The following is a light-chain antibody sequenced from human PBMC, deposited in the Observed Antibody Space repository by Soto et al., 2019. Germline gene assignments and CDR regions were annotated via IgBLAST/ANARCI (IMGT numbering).Light chain of an antibody. CDR1: QSISSY. J-gene: IGKJ4*01. V-gene: IGKV1-39*01. Sequence: DLQMTQSPSSLSASVGDRVTITCRASQSISSYLNWYQQKPGKAPKLLIYAASSLQSGVPSRFSGSGSGTDFTLTISRLQPEDFANYYCQQSYSTLTFGGGTKVEIK. CDR3: QQSYSTLT. CDR2: AAS.